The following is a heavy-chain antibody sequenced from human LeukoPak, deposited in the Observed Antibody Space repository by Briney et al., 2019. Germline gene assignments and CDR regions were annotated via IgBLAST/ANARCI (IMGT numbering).Heavy chain of an antibody. Sequence: PSQTLSLTCTVSGGSISSGGYYWSWIRQHPGKGLEWIGYIYYSGSTYYNPSLKGRVTISVDTSKNQFSLKLSSVTAADTAVYYCAKRGLYHDGLTGWVEYIQLWGQGTLVTVSS. CDR1: GGSISSGGYY. D-gene: IGHD3-9*01. CDR3: AKRGLYHDGLTGWVEYIQL. CDR2: IYYSGST. V-gene: IGHV4-31*03. J-gene: IGHJ1*01.